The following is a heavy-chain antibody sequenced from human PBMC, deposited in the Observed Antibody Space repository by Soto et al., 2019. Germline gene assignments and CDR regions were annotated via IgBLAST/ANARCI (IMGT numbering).Heavy chain of an antibody. CDR3: VRDLKENISSQLDY. CDR2: INSDGSST. CDR1: GCTFSSYW. D-gene: IGHD6-6*01. V-gene: IGHV3-74*01. Sequence: EVQLVESGGGLVQPGGSLRLSCAASGCTFSSYWMHWVRQGPGKGLGWVSRINSDGSSTSYADSVKGRFTISRDNANNTLYLQMHSLRAEDTAVYYCVRDLKENISSQLDYWGQGTLITVSS. J-gene: IGHJ4*02.